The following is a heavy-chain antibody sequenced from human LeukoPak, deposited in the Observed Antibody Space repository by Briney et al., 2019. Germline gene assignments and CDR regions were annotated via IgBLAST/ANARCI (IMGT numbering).Heavy chain of an antibody. V-gene: IGHV4-34*01. CDR3: ARRSGGVYMSGY. J-gene: IGHJ4*02. CDR2: INHSGST. CDR1: GGSFSGYY. Sequence: KPSETLSLTCAVYGGSFSGYYWSWIRQPPGKGLEWIGEINHSGSTNYNPSLKSRVTISVDTSKNQFSLKLSSVTAADTAVYYCARRSGGVYMSGYWGQGTLVTVSS. D-gene: IGHD3-10*01.